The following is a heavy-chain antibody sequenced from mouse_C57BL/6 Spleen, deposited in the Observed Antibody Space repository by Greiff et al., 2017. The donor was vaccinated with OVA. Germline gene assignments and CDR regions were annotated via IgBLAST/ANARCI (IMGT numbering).Heavy chain of an antibody. V-gene: IGHV1-50*01. J-gene: IGHJ3*01. D-gene: IGHD2-3*01. Sequence: QVQLQQSGAELVKPGASVKLSCKASGYTFTSYWMQWVKQRPGQGLEWIGEIDPSDSYTNYNQKFKGKATLTVDTSSSTAYMQLSSLTSEDSAVYYCARDGDGYPAWFAYWGQGTLVTVSA. CDR3: ARDGDGYPAWFAY. CDR1: GYTFTSYW. CDR2: IDPSDSYT.